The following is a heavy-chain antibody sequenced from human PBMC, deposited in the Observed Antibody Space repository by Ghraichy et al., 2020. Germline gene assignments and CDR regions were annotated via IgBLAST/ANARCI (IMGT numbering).Heavy chain of an antibody. CDR3: ARDLAYCTKGSCFYFYGMEV. CDR1: GDSVSSNSTA. V-gene: IGHV6-1*01. J-gene: IGHJ6*02. D-gene: IGHD2-8*01. CDR2: TYYRSRWYS. Sequence: SETLSLTCAISGDSVSSNSTAWTWIRQSPSRGLEWLGRTYYRSRWYSDYAVSLKSRIIINPDTSKNHFSLHLSSVTPADTAVYYCARDLAYCTKGSCFYFYGMEVWGQGTTVTVAS.